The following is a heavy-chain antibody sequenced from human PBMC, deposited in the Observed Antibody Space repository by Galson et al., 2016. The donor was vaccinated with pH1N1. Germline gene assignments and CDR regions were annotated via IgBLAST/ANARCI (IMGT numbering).Heavy chain of an antibody. D-gene: IGHD3-16*01. J-gene: IGHJ6*02. CDR2: VSWDGGST. Sequence: SLRLSCAASGFTFHDYTMHWVRQTPGKGLECVSLVSWDGGSTYYADYVKGRFTVSRDNSKNSLYLQMNSLRSEDTALYYCAKEIQRGSYGMDVWGRGTTVTVSS. CDR1: GFTFHDYT. CDR3: AKEIQRGSYGMDV. V-gene: IGHV3-43*01.